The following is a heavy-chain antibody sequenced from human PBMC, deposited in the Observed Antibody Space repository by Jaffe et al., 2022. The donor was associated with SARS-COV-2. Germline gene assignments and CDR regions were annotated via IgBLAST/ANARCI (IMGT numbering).Heavy chain of an antibody. J-gene: IGHJ4*02. D-gene: IGHD6-19*01. V-gene: IGHV5-51*01. CDR1: GYSFTNHW. CDR2: ISPADSHI. Sequence: EVQLVQSGPEVKKPGESLKISCKGSGYSFTNHWIGWVRQMPGKGLEWVGIISPADSHIIYSPSLQGQVTISADKSITTAYLQWSSLKASDTAMYYCARRASGWNEAFDYWGQGTLVTVSS. CDR3: ARRASGWNEAFDY.